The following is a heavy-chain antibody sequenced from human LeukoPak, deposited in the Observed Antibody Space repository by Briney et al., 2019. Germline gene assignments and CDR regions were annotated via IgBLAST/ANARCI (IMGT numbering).Heavy chain of an antibody. CDR1: GFTFSSYE. CDR3: ARGRGYSGYDSTDY. J-gene: IGHJ4*02. CDR2: ISYDGSNK. V-gene: IGHV3-30*04. Sequence: GGSLRLSCAASGFTFSSYEMNWVRQAPGKGLEWVAVISYDGSNKYYAESVKGRLTISRDNAKNSLYLQMNSLRAEDTALYYCARGRGYSGYDSTDYWGQGTLVTVSS. D-gene: IGHD5-12*01.